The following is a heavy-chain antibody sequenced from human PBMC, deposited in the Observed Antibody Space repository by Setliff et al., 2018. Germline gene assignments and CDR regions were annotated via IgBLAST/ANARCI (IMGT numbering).Heavy chain of an antibody. V-gene: IGHV3-11*03. CDR2: ISSSSSYT. D-gene: IGHD3-10*01. CDR1: GFTFSGYY. CDR3: ARIYSSGTYYFDY. J-gene: IGHJ4*02. Sequence: GGSLRLSCAASGFTFSGYYMSWIRQAPGKGPEWVSFISSSSSYTIYADSVKGRFTVSRDNAKNSLHLQMSSLRAEDTAVYYCARIYSSGTYYFDYWGRGTLVTVSS.